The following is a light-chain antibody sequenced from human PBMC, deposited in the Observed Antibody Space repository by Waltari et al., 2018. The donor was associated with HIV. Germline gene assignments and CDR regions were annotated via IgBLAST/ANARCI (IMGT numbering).Light chain of an antibody. Sequence: QAGLTQPPSVSKGLGQTATLTCTGHDINVGGHGAAWLQQHQGHPPKLLSYRNNNRPSGISQRFSASRSGNTASLTVTGLQPEDEADYYCSAWDGSLAAWVFGGGTKLTVL. CDR3: SAWDGSLAAWV. J-gene: IGLJ3*02. CDR2: RNN. V-gene: IGLV10-54*04. CDR1: DINVGGHG.